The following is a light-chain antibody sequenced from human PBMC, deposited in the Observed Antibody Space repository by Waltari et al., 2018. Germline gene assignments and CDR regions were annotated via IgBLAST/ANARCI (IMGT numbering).Light chain of an antibody. V-gene: IGKV3-15*01. J-gene: IGKJ2*01. CDR1: QSVSSN. CDR2: GAS. CDR3: QQYYDTPPYT. Sequence: EKVMTQSPATLSVSPGARATLSCRASQSVSSNLAWYQQKPGQAPRLLISGASTRATGIPDRFSGSGSGTDFTLTISSLQAEDVAVYYCQQYYDTPPYTFGQGTKLEIK.